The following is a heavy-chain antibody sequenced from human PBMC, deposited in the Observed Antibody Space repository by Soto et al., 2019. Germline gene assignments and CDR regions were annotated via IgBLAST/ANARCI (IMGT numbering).Heavy chain of an antibody. CDR1: GFTVSSNY. V-gene: IGHV3-66*01. D-gene: IGHD2-15*01. J-gene: IGHJ3*02. CDR2: IYSGGTT. Sequence: PGGSLRLSCAASGFTVSSNYMSWVRQAPGKGLEWVSVIYSGGTTYYADSVKGRFTISRDNSKNTLYLQMDSLRAEDTAVYYCATEGSGVSYDAFDRWGQETMVTVSS. CDR3: ATEGSGVSYDAFDR.